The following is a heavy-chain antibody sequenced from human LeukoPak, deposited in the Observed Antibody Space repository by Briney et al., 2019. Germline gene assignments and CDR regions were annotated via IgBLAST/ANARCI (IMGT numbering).Heavy chain of an antibody. D-gene: IGHD4-17*01. Sequence: GGSLRLSCVASGITLSNAWMTWVRQAPGKGLEWVGRIESKIDGGRTDYAAAVKGRFTISRDDSKNILFLHMNGLNTEDTAVYYCTTVSPYGDYLYYFDFWGLGTLVTVSS. CDR1: GITLSNAW. J-gene: IGHJ4*02. V-gene: IGHV3-15*04. CDR2: IESKIDGGRT. CDR3: TTVSPYGDYLYYFDF.